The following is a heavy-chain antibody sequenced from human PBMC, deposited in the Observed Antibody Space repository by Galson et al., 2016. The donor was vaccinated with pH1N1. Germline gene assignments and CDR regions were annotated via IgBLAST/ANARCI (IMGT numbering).Heavy chain of an antibody. CDR2: IDWDDDK. V-gene: IGHV2-70*01. CDR3: ARCNWFGEFSTYYFDY. CDR1: GFSLSTSGMC. Sequence: PALVKPTQTLTLTCTFSGFSLSTSGMCVSWIRQPPGKALGWLALIDWDDDKYYSTSLKTRLTISKDTSKNQVVLTMTNMDPVDTATYYCARCNWFGEFSTYYFDYWGQGTLVTVSS. D-gene: IGHD3-10*01. J-gene: IGHJ4*02.